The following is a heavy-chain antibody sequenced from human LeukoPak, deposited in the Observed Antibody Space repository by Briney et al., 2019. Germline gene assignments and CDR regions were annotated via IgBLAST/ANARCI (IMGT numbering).Heavy chain of an antibody. CDR2: IYHSGNT. J-gene: IGHJ5*02. CDR3: ARGKGYTYGLNWFDP. Sequence: SETLSLTCAVSGGSITSGGFSWGWIRQPPGKGLEWIGYIYHSGNTYYNPSLKSRVTISVDRSKNQFSLKLNSVTAADTAVYYCARGKGYTYGLNWFDPWGQGTLVTVSS. V-gene: IGHV4-30-2*01. D-gene: IGHD5-18*01. CDR1: GGSITSGGFS.